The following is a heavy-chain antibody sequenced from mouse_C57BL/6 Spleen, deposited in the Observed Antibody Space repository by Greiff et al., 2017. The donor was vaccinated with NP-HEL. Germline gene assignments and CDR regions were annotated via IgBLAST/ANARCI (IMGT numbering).Heavy chain of an antibody. Sequence: EVQLVESGPGLVKPSQSLSLTCSVTGYSITSGYYWNWIRQFPGNKLEWMCYISYDGSNNYNPSLKNRISITRDTSKNQFFLKLNSVTTEDTATYYCAKRDYGSRFDYWGQGTTLTVSS. V-gene: IGHV3-6*01. CDR3: AKRDYGSRFDY. D-gene: IGHD1-1*01. CDR2: ISYDGSN. CDR1: GYSITSGYY. J-gene: IGHJ2*01.